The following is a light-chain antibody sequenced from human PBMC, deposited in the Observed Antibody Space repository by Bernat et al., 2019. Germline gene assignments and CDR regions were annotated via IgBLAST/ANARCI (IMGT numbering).Light chain of an antibody. CDR2: DVS. J-gene: IGLJ1*01. CDR1: SSDIGFYNY. CDR3: CSYAGSRYV. V-gene: IGLV2-11*01. Sequence: QSALTQPRSVSGSPGQSVTISCTGASSDIGFYNYVSWYQQHPGKAPELMIYDVSKRPSGVPDRFSGSKSGNTASLTISGLQAADEADYYCCSYAGSRYVFGTGTKVTVL.